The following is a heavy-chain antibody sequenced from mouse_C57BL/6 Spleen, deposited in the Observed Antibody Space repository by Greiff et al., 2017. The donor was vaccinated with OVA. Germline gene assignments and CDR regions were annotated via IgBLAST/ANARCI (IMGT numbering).Heavy chain of an antibody. CDR3: ARSSNYWYFDV. V-gene: IGHV1-26*01. CDR1: GYTFTDYY. CDR2: INPNNGGT. D-gene: IGHD1-1*01. Sequence: EVQLQQSGPELVKPGASVKISCKASGYTFTDYYMNWVKQSHGKSLEWIGDINPNNGGTSYNQKFKGKATLTVDKSSSTAYMELRSLTSEDFAVYYCARSSNYWYFDVWGTGTTVTVSS. J-gene: IGHJ1*03.